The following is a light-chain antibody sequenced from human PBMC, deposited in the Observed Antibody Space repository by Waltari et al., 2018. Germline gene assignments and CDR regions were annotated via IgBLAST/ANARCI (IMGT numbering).Light chain of an antibody. CDR3: QHYVRLPAT. Sequence: EVVLPHSPTTLSLSPGEPATPACRASQSVGTSLAWYQQKPGQAPRLLIYGASRRATGIPDRFSGSGSGTDFSLTISRLEPEDFAVYYCQHYVRLPATFGQGTKVEI. V-gene: IGKV3-20*01. CDR2: GAS. CDR1: QSVGTS. J-gene: IGKJ1*01.